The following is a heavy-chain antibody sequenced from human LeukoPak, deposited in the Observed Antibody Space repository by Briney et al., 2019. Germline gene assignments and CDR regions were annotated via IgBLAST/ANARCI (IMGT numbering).Heavy chain of an antibody. Sequence: GGSLRLSCAASGFTFSSYEMNWVRQAPGKGLEWVAFIGYDGSNKYYRDSVKGRFTISRDNSKNTLYLQMNSLRAEDTAMYYCARVPAYGNYRRAFDIWGQGAMVIVSS. J-gene: IGHJ3*02. CDR1: GFTFSSYE. V-gene: IGHV3-33*08. D-gene: IGHD4-11*01. CDR2: IGYDGSNK. CDR3: ARVPAYGNYRRAFDI.